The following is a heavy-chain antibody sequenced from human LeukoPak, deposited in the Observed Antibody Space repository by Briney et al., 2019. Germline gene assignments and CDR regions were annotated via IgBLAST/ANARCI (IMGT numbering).Heavy chain of an antibody. J-gene: IGHJ4*02. CDR2: IYYSGST. V-gene: IGHV4-59*01. CDR1: GGSISSYY. D-gene: IGHD5-18*01. CDR3: AKADTAMVYFDY. Sequence: TSETLSLTCTVSGGSISSYYWSWIRQPPGKGLEWIGYIYYSGSTNYNPSLKSRVTISVDTSKNQFSLKLSSVTAADTAVYYCAKADTAMVYFDYWGQGTLVTVSS.